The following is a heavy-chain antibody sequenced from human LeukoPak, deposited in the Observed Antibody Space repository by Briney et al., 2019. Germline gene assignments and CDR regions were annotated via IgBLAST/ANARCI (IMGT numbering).Heavy chain of an antibody. V-gene: IGHV3-74*01. CDR3: AKDHYWSIDY. D-gene: IGHD3-3*01. CDR2: IKGDGIGT. CDR1: GFDFSSNW. Sequence: PGGSLRLSCAASGFDFSSNWMHWVRHAPAQGLVWVSRIKGDGIGTNYADSVKGRFTISRDIAKNTLYLQMNSLRAEDTGVYYCAKDHYWSIDYWGRGTLVTVSS. J-gene: IGHJ4*02.